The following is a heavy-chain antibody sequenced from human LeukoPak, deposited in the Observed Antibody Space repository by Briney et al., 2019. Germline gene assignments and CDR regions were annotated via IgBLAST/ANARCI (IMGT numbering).Heavy chain of an antibody. J-gene: IGHJ6*02. V-gene: IGHV4-39*01. D-gene: IGHD3-3*01. CDR3: ARCSLFGVVRRRDYYYYGMDV. CDR2: IYYSGST. Sequence: WFRQPPGKGLEWIGSIYYSGSTYYNPSLKSRVTISVDTSKNQFSLKLSSVTAADTAVYYCARCSLFGVVRRRDYYYYGMDVWGQGTTVTVSS.